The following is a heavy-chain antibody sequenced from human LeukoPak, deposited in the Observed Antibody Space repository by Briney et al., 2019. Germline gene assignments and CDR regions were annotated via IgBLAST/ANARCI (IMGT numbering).Heavy chain of an antibody. CDR1: GGSISSYY. D-gene: IGHD3-3*01. Sequence: PSETLSLTCTVSGGSISSYYWSWIRQPPGKGLEWIGSIYYSGSTYYNPSLKSRVTISVDTSKNQFSLKLSSVTAADTAVYYCARHPRGVYDFWSGYYKDYFDYWGQGTLVTVSS. V-gene: IGHV4-39*07. J-gene: IGHJ4*02. CDR2: IYYSGST. CDR3: ARHPRGVYDFWSGYYKDYFDY.